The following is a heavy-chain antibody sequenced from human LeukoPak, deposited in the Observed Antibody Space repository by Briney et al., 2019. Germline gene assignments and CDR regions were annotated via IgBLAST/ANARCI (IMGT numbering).Heavy chain of an antibody. CDR2: INSDGSST. CDR1: GFTFSSYW. V-gene: IGHV3-74*01. J-gene: IGHJ4*02. Sequence: GGSLRLSCAPSGFTFSSYWMHWVRQAPGKGLVWVSRINSDGSSTSYADSVKGRFTISRDNAKNALYLQMNSLRAEDTAVYYCARDTDTVTTILDYWGQGTLVTVSS. D-gene: IGHD4-17*01. CDR3: ARDTDTVTTILDY.